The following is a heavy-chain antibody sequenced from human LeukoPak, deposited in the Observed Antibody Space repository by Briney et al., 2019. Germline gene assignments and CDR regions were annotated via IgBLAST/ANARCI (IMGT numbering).Heavy chain of an antibody. Sequence: GGSLRLSCAASGFTFSSYAMHWVRQAPGKGLKWVAVISYDGSNKYYADSVKGRFTISRDNSKNTLYLQMNSLRAEDTAVYYCARGKGKRIAAAVFWAFDYWGQGTLVTVSS. CDR1: GFTFSSYA. CDR3: ARGKGKRIAAAVFWAFDY. D-gene: IGHD6-13*01. CDR2: ISYDGSNK. V-gene: IGHV3-30-3*01. J-gene: IGHJ4*02.